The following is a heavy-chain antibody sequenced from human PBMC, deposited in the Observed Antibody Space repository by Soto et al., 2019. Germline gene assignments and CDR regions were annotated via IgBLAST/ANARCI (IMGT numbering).Heavy chain of an antibody. D-gene: IGHD3-22*01. V-gene: IGHV4-30-2*01. CDR1: GGSISSGGYS. Sequence: SETLSLTCAVSGGSISSGGYSWSWIRQPPGKGLEWIGYIYHSGSTYYNPSLKSRVTISVDRSKNQFSLKLSSVTAADTAVYYCARSPPRNYYDSSGYRLGWFDPWGQGTLVTVSS. J-gene: IGHJ5*02. CDR2: IYHSGST. CDR3: ARSPPRNYYDSSGYRLGWFDP.